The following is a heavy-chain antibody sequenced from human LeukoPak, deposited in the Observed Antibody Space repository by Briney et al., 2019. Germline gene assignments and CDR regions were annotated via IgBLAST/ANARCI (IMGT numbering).Heavy chain of an antibody. D-gene: IGHD5-12*01. J-gene: IGHJ4*02. Sequence: GGSLRLSCAASGFTFSSYGTHWVRQAPGKGLEWVAVISYDGSNKYYADSVKGRFTISRDNSKNTLYLQMNSLRAEDTAVYYCAKPGYSGYGAPFDYWGQGTLVTVSS. CDR2: ISYDGSNK. V-gene: IGHV3-30*18. CDR3: AKPGYSGYGAPFDY. CDR1: GFTFSSYG.